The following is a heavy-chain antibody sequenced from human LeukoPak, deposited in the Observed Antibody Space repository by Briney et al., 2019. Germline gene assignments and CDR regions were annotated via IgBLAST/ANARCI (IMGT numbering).Heavy chain of an antibody. CDR1: GGSISSGSFY. Sequence: PSETLSLTCTVSGGSISSGSFYWSWIRQPAGKGLEWIGRIYTSGSTNYNPSLKSRVTISVDTSKNQFSLKLSSVTAADTAVYYCASFVAEWDRPPAAFDIWGQGTMVTVSS. CDR2: IYTSGST. D-gene: IGHD1-26*01. J-gene: IGHJ3*02. CDR3: ASFVAEWDRPPAAFDI. V-gene: IGHV4-61*02.